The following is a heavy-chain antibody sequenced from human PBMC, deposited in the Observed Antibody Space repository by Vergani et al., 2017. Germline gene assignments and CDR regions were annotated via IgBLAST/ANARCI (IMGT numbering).Heavy chain of an antibody. J-gene: IGHJ4*02. CDR2: ISGHGDRT. Sequence: EVHLLDSGGGQVEAGGSLRLSCVASGFTFSNSAMSWVRQTAGKGVEGVSAISGHGDRTYYADSVKGRFTISRDNSKNTVYLQMNSLKAEDRATYYCAREESSTTSPFVCDWGQGTLVTV. CDR3: AREESSTTSPFVCD. D-gene: IGHD2/OR15-2a*01. CDR1: GFTFSNSA. V-gene: IGHV3-23*01.